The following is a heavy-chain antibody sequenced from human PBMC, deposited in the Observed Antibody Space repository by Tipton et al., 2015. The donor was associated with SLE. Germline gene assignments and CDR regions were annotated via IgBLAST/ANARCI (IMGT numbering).Heavy chain of an antibody. CDR3: ARGKNYFDY. J-gene: IGHJ4*02. Sequence: SVKGRFTISRDNAKNSLYLQMNSLRAEDTAVYYCARGKNYFDYWGQGALVTVSS. V-gene: IGHV3-21*01.